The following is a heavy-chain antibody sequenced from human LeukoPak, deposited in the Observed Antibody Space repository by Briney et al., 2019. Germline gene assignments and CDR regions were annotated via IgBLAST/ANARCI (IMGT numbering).Heavy chain of an antibody. CDR3: ARARRDDFWSGNYGMDV. Sequence: PSETLSLTCAVYGGSFSGYYWSWIRQPPGKGLEWIGEINHSGSTNYNPSLKSRVTISVDTSKNQFSLKLNSVTAADTAVYYCARARRDDFWSGNYGMDVWGQGTTVTVSS. D-gene: IGHD3-3*01. J-gene: IGHJ6*02. CDR1: GGSFSGYY. CDR2: INHSGST. V-gene: IGHV4-34*01.